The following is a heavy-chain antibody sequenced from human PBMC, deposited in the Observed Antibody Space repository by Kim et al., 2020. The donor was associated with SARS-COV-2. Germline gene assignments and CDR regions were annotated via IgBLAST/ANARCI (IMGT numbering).Heavy chain of an antibody. CDR2: IWYDGSNK. J-gene: IGHJ6*02. V-gene: IGHV3-33*06. CDR3: AKENGTPYSYYYYGMDV. Sequence: GGSLRLSCAASGFTFSSYAMHWVRQAPGKGLEWVAVIWYDGSNKYYADSVKGRFTISRDNSKNTLYLQMNSLRAEDTAVYYCAKENGTPYSYYYYGMDVWGQGTTVTVSS. CDR1: GFTFSSYA. D-gene: IGHD1-1*01.